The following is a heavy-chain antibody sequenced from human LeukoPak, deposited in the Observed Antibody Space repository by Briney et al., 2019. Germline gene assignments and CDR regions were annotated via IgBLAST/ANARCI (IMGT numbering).Heavy chain of an antibody. CDR3: ARVPGIAPFDY. CDR1: GGSFSGYY. CDR2: INHSGST. Sequence: SETLSLTCAVYGGSFSGYYWSWIRQPPGKGLEWIGEINHSGSTNYNPSLKSRVTISVDTSKNQFSLKLSSVTAADTAVYYCARVPGIAPFDYWGQGTLVTVSS. D-gene: IGHD6-13*01. V-gene: IGHV4-34*01. J-gene: IGHJ4*02.